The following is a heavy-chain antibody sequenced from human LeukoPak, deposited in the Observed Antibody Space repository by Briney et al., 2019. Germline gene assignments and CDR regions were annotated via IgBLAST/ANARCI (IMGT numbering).Heavy chain of an antibody. V-gene: IGHV3-7*01. Sequence: PGGSLRLSCAASGFTFSAYWMSWVRQAPGKGLEWVANIREDGSEKYYADSVKGRFTISRDNAKKSLYLQMNSLRAEDTAVYYCASSPRAQVVYFDYWGPGTLVTVSS. CDR3: ASSPRAQVVYFDY. CDR2: IREDGSEK. J-gene: IGHJ4*02. D-gene: IGHD3-16*01. CDR1: GFTFSAYW.